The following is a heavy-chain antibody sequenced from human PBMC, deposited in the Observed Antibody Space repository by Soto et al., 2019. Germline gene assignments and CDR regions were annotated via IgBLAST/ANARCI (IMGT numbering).Heavy chain of an antibody. CDR2: ISGSGGST. J-gene: IGHJ4*02. D-gene: IGHD1-26*01. V-gene: IGHV3-23*01. Sequence: RGSLRLSCAASGFTFSSYAMSWVRQAPGKGLEWVSAISGSGGSTYYADSVKGRFTISRDNSKNTLYLQMNSLRAEDTAVYYCAKDLSGSYYFDYWGQGTLVTVSS. CDR3: AKDLSGSYYFDY. CDR1: GFTFSSYA.